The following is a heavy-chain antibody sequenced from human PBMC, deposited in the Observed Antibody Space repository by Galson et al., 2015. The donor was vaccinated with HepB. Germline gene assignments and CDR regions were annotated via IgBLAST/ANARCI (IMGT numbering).Heavy chain of an antibody. J-gene: IGHJ4*02. D-gene: IGHD4-23*01. CDR1: GGTFSSYA. CDR2: IIPILGIA. CDR3: ARGRATTVDGVSDY. V-gene: IGHV1-69*04. Sequence: SVKVSCKASGGTFSSYAISWVRQAPGQGLEWMGRIIPILGIANYAQKFQGRVTITADKSTSTAYMELSSLRSEDTAVYYCARGRATTVDGVSDYWGQGTLVTVSS.